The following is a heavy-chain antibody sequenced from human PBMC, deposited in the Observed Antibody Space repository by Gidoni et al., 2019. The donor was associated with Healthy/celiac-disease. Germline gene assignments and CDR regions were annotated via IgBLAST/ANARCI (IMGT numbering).Heavy chain of an antibody. CDR1: VCSITRGSYY. CDR3: ARAYYYDSSGYYFPYGMDV. D-gene: IGHD3-22*01. CDR2: IYTSGST. Sequence: QVQLQESGPGLVKPSQTLSLTCTVSVCSITRGSYYRSWIRQPSGKGLEGIGRIYTSGSTTYNPSLKSRVTISVDTSKNQFCLKLSSVTAADTAVYYCARAYYYDSSGYYFPYGMDVWGQGTTVTVSS. J-gene: IGHJ6*02. V-gene: IGHV4-61*02.